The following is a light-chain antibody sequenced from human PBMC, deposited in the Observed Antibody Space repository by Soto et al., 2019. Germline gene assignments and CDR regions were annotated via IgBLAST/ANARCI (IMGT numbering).Light chain of an antibody. CDR3: GTWYTGLDVLYV. Sequence: QAVVTQPPSVSAAPGQNATISCSGTSSTIGTNYVSWYQHRPGTAHKLLINDNNKRPSGIPDRFSGFKSATSVSLAITGLQTGDEADYYCGTWYTGLDVLYVFGTGTTLTVL. J-gene: IGLJ1*01. CDR1: SSTIGTNY. CDR2: DNN. V-gene: IGLV1-51*01.